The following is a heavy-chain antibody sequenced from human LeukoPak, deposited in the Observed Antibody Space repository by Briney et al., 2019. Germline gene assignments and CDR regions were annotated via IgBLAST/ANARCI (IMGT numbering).Heavy chain of an antibody. CDR1: GFTFSRNG. CDR3: AKEYSSGWYYFDN. CDR2: ISYDGGKE. V-gene: IGHV3-30*18. D-gene: IGHD6-19*01. Sequence: GRSLRLSCAASGFTFSRNGMHWVRQAPGKGLEWVAVISYDGGKEYYADSVKGRFTISRDNSRNTLYVQMNSLRAEDAAVYYCAKEYSSGWYYFDNWGQGTLVTVSS. J-gene: IGHJ4*02.